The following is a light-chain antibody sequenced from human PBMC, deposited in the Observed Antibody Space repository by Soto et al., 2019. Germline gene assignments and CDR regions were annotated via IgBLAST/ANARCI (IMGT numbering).Light chain of an antibody. CDR3: QQYGRSGT. J-gene: IGKJ1*01. V-gene: IGKV3-20*01. Sequence: EIVLTQSPRTLPLSPGERATLSCMASQSVSNNYLAWYQQKPGQAPRLLIYGASNRATGIPDRFSGSGSGTDFTLTISRLEPEDFAVYYCQQYGRSGTFGQGTKVDIK. CDR2: GAS. CDR1: QSVSNNY.